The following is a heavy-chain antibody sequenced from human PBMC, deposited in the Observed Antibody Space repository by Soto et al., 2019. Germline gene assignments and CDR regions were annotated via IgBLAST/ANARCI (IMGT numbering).Heavy chain of an antibody. CDR2: IKSKIDGGTT. CDR3: ARDDVLCDGGRCYGVPLDV. D-gene: IGHD2-15*01. V-gene: IGHV3-15*07. Sequence: GGSLRLSCASSGFTFSDAWINWVRQAPGKGLEWVGRIKSKIDGGTTDFAAPVKGRFAISRDDSRDMVYMEMYSLKTDDTAVYYCARDDVLCDGGRCYGVPLDVWGKGTTVTVSS. J-gene: IGHJ6*04. CDR1: GFTFSDAW.